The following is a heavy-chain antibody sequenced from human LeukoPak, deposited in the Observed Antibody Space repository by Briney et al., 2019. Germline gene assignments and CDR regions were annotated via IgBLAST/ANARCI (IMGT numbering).Heavy chain of an antibody. CDR1: GGSISSGAYY. D-gene: IGHD1-1*01. CDR2: IFYSGNT. CDR3: AREGLERLTPFDI. Sequence: SETLSLTCTVSGGSISSGAYYWSWIRQHPGKGPEWIGNIFYSGNTYYNPSLKSRVTISVDTSKNQFSLKLSSVTAADTAVYYCAREGLERLTPFDIWGQGTMVTVSS. V-gene: IGHV4-31*03. J-gene: IGHJ3*02.